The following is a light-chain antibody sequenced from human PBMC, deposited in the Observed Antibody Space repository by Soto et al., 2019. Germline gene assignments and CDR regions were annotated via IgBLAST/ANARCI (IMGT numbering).Light chain of an antibody. CDR1: SSDIGGYYY. CDR2: DVT. J-gene: IGLJ1*01. Sequence: QPALTQPRSVSGSPGQSVTISCTGTSSDIGGYYYVSWYQQHPGKAPNLMIYDVTKRPSGVPDRFSGSKSGTTASLTISGLQAEDEANYYCCSYAGDNICVFGNGTKVT. V-gene: IGLV2-11*01. CDR3: CSYAGDNICV.